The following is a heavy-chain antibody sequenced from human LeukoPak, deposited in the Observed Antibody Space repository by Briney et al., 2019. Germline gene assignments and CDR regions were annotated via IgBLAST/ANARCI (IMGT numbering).Heavy chain of an antibody. V-gene: IGHV3-13*01. CDR2: IGTAGDT. J-gene: IGHJ3*02. Sequence: GSLRLSCAVSGFTFSSYDMHWVRQATGKGLEWVSAIGTAGDTYYPGSVKGRFTISRENAKNSLYLQMNSLRAGDTAVYYCARDGGTVTSWAFDIWGQGTMVTVSS. CDR1: GFTFSSYD. CDR3: ARDGGTVTSWAFDI. D-gene: IGHD4-17*01.